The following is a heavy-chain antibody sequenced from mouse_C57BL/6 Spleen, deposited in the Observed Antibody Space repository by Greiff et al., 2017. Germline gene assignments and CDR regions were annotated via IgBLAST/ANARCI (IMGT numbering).Heavy chain of an antibody. CDR2: IDPSDSYT. CDR1: GYTFTSYW. J-gene: IGHJ4*01. D-gene: IGHD3-2*02. V-gene: IGHV1-50*01. Sequence: VQLQQPGAELVKPGASVKLSCKASGYTFTSYWMQWVKQRPGQGLEWIGEIDPSDSYTNYNQKFKGKATLTVDTSSSTAYMQLSSLTSEDSAVYYCARTAQDYYAMDYWGQGTSVTVSS. CDR3: ARTAQDYYAMDY.